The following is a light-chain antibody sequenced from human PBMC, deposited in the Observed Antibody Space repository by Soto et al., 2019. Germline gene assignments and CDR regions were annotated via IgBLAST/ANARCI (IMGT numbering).Light chain of an antibody. CDR3: QQYNSYWT. V-gene: IGKV1-5*03. Sequence: DIQMTQSPSTLSASVGDRVTITCRASQSISSWLAWYQQKPGKAPKLLISKASSLESGVPSRFSGSVSGTEFTLTISRLQPDDFATYYCQQYNSYWTFGQGTKV. J-gene: IGKJ1*01. CDR1: QSISSW. CDR2: KAS.